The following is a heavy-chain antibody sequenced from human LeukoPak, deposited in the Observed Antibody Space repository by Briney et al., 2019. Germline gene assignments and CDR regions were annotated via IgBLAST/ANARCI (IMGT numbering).Heavy chain of an antibody. J-gene: IGHJ4*02. V-gene: IGHV4-34*01. Sequence: SETLSLTCAVYGESSFSSYYWSWIRQTPGGTLEWIGEINHSGYTNYNPSLKSRVTLSIDTSKNQFSLRLNSVTAADTAVYYCSRQVVGNDYWGQGTLVTVSS. D-gene: IGHD3-22*01. CDR1: GESSFSSYY. CDR3: SRQVVGNDY. CDR2: INHSGYT.